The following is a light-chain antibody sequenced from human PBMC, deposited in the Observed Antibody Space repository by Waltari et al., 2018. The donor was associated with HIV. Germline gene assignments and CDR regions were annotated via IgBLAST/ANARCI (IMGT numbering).Light chain of an antibody. V-gene: IGKV3-15*01. J-gene: IGKJ1*01. CDR3: QQYNNWPQT. Sequence: EIVMTQSPATLSVSPWERATLSCRASQRVSSNLAWYQQKPGQAPRLLIYGASTRATSIPARFSGSGSGTEFTLTISSLQSEDFAVYYCQQYNNWPQTFGQGTKVEIK. CDR2: GAS. CDR1: QRVSSN.